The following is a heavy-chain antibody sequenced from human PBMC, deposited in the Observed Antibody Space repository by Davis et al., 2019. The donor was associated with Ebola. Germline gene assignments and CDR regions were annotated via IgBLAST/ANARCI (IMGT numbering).Heavy chain of an antibody. Sequence: PSETLSLTCTVSGGSISSSSYYWGWIRQPPGKGLEWIGSIYYSGSTYYNPSLKSRVTISVDTSKNQFSLKLSSVTAADTAVYYCAGRGAYYGMDVWGQGTTVTVSS. CDR2: IYYSGST. CDR3: AGRGAYYGMDV. V-gene: IGHV4-39*01. D-gene: IGHD1-26*01. J-gene: IGHJ6*02. CDR1: GGSISSSSYY.